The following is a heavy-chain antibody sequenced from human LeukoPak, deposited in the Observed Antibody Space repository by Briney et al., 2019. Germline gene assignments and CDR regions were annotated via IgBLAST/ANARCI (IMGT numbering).Heavy chain of an antibody. CDR2: ISSSGSTT. Sequence: GGSLRLSCAAYGLTFSSYELNWVRQAPGKGLEWVADISSSGSTTYYADSVKGRFTISRDNAKNSLHLQMNSLRAEDTAVYYCARPTPGGWYYFDYWGQGTLVTVSS. D-gene: IGHD6-19*01. V-gene: IGHV3-48*03. CDR3: ARPTPGGWYYFDY. CDR1: GLTFSSYE. J-gene: IGHJ4*02.